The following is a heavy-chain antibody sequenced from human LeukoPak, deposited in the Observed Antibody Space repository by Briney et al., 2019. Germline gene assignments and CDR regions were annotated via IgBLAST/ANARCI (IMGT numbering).Heavy chain of an antibody. CDR1: GFTFSSHG. CDR3: ASEIRPNDY. CDR2: IEISGDT. Sequence: GGSLRLSCAVSGFTFSSHGFTWVRQVPGKGLEWVSAIEISGDTFYADSVKGRFTISRDNSTDTLYLQLNSLRAEDTAVYYCASEIRPNDYWGQGTLVTVSS. J-gene: IGHJ4*02. D-gene: IGHD3-10*01. V-gene: IGHV3-23*01.